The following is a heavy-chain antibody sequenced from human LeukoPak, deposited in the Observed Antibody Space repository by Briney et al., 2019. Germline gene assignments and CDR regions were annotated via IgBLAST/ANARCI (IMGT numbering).Heavy chain of an antibody. Sequence: PGGSLRLSCAASGFTFSSYWISWVRQAPGKGLEWVANIKQDGSEKYYVDSVKGRFTISRDNAKSSLYLQMNSLRAEDTAAYYCASRAVPAASFGYYYYMDVWGKGTTVTVSS. CDR2: IKQDGSEK. J-gene: IGHJ6*03. CDR1: GFTFSSYW. D-gene: IGHD2-2*01. V-gene: IGHV3-7*01. CDR3: ASRAVPAASFGYYYYMDV.